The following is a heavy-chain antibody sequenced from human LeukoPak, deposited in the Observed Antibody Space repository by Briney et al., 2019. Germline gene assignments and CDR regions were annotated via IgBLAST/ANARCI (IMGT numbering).Heavy chain of an antibody. CDR2: IYYSGTT. V-gene: IGHV4-34*01. Sequence: SETLSLTCAAYGGSFSGYYLSWIRQPPGKGLEWIGNIYYSGTTYYNPSLKSRVTISVDTSKNQFSLKLSSVTAADTAVFYCARRGISQGYYMDVWGKGTTVTISS. J-gene: IGHJ6*03. D-gene: IGHD6-13*01. CDR1: GGSFSGYY. CDR3: ARRGISQGYYMDV.